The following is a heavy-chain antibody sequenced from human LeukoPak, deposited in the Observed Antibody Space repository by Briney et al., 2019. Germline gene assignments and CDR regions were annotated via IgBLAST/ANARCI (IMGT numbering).Heavy chain of an antibody. D-gene: IGHD3-16*02. CDR2: ISSSGSTI. V-gene: IGHV3-11*01. Sequence: GGSLRLSCAASGFTFSDYYMSWIRQAPGKGLEWVSYISSSGSTIYYADSVKGRFTISRDNAKNSLYLQMNSLRAEDTAVYYCASTRVEELSEFDYWGQGTLVTVSS. CDR3: ASTRVEELSEFDY. J-gene: IGHJ4*02. CDR1: GFTFSDYY.